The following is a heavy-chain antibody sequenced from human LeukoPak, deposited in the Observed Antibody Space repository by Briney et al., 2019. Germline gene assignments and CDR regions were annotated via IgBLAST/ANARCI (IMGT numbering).Heavy chain of an antibody. J-gene: IGHJ4*02. CDR2: ISWNSGSI. D-gene: IGHD3-22*01. V-gene: IGHV3-9*01. Sequence: PGRSLRLSCATSGFTFDDYAMHWVRQAPGKGLEWVSGISWNSGSIGYADSVKGRFTISRDNSKNTVYLQMNSLRAEDTAVYYCTRDHYYYDSSGYFYDLWGQGTLVTVSS. CDR1: GFTFDDYA. CDR3: TRDHYYYDSSGYFYDL.